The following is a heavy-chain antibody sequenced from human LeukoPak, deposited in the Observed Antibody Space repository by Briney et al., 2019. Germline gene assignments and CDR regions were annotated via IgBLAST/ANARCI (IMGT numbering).Heavy chain of an antibody. Sequence: GGSLRLSCAASGFTVSSNYMSWIRQAPGKGLEWGSVIYSGGSTYYADSVKGRFTISRDSSKNTLYLQMNSLRAEDTAVYYCARGGASGSYAYYGMDVWDQGTTVTVSS. CDR2: IYSGGST. D-gene: IGHD3-10*01. V-gene: IGHV3-53*01. CDR1: GFTVSSNY. CDR3: ARGGASGSYAYYGMDV. J-gene: IGHJ6*02.